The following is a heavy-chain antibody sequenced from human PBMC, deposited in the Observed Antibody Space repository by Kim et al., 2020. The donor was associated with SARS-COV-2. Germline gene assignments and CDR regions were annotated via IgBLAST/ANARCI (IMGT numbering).Heavy chain of an antibody. CDR3: ARDQGTKELDSFDS. D-gene: IGHD1-1*01. V-gene: IGHV1-18*01. J-gene: IGHJ4*02. CDR2: VSNYNDGP. CDR1: GHTFTNYG. Sequence: ASVKVSCKASGHTFTNYGISWERQAPGQGLEWMGWVSNYNDGPNYAQKFQCRVTMIMDTSTDTTYMELRSLRSDDTAMYYCARDQGTKELDSFDSWGQGTLVIVSS.